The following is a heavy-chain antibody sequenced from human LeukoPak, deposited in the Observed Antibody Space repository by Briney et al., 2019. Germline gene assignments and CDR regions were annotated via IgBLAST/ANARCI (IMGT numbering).Heavy chain of an antibody. CDR2: IDYSGNT. CDR3: ARTASMVTTVIDY. J-gene: IGHJ4*02. CDR1: GGSFSGYY. V-gene: IGHV4-59*12. D-gene: IGHD4-17*01. Sequence: SETLSLTCAVYGGSFSGYYWTWIRQPPGKGLEWIAYIDYSGNTDYNPSLKSRVTISIDTSKNQFSLKVRSVTAADSAIYYCARTASMVTTVIDYWGQGTLVIVSS.